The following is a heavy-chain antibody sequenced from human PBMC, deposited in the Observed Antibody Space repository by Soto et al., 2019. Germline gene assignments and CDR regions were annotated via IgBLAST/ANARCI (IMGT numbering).Heavy chain of an antibody. Sequence: QVRLVQSAAEVKKPGASVRVSCKASGYTFSNYGITWVRQAPGQGLEWMGWISAYNGNTHFAQKLQGRVTMTTDTPTTTAFMELRSLRSDATAVYYRASIADCSITPGSFSTRFHIRGYCSYYGMDVWGPGTTVTVSS. V-gene: IGHV1-18*01. J-gene: IGHJ6*02. CDR2: ISAYNGNT. CDR1: GYTFSNYG. D-gene: IGHD2-2*01. CDR3: ASIADCSITPGSFSTRFHIRGYCSYYGMDV.